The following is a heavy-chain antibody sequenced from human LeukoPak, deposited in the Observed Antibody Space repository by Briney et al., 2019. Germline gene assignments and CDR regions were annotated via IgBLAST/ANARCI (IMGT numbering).Heavy chain of an antibody. CDR1: GFTFSSYW. Sequence: GGSLRLSCAASGFTFSSYWMSWVRQAPGKGLEWVANIKQDGSEKYYVESVKGRFTISRDNAKNSLYLQMNSLRAEDTAVYYCARDGRSYSNYGVDWFDPWGQGTLVTVSS. CDR3: ARDGRSYSNYGVDWFDP. CDR2: IKQDGSEK. J-gene: IGHJ5*02. D-gene: IGHD4-11*01. V-gene: IGHV3-7*01.